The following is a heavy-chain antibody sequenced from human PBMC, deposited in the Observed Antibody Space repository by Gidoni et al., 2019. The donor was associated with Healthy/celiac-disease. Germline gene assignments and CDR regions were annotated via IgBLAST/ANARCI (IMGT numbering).Heavy chain of an antibody. D-gene: IGHD3-10*01. CDR1: GGTFSNYA. CDR2: IIPSFDIA. Sequence: QVQLVQSGAEVKKPGSSVKVSCKASGGTFSNYAISWVRQATGQGIEWMGGIIPSFDIANYEKKFKGRVTITAEESKSAAYMELRSLRSEDTAVYYCARERGPQFLDAFDIWGQGTMVTVSS. CDR3: ARERGPQFLDAFDI. J-gene: IGHJ3*02. V-gene: IGHV1-69*01.